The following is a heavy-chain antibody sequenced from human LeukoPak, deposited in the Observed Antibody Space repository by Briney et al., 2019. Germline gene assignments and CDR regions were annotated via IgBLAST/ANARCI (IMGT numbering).Heavy chain of an antibody. CDR1: GGSISSYY. J-gene: IGHJ4*02. Sequence: SETLSLTCSVSGGSISSYYWSWIRQPPGKGLEWIGYIYYSGSTNYNPSLKSRVTISVDTSKNQFSLKLSSVTAADTAVYYCARDLRSDYGDYVGSYYWGQGTLVTVSS. D-gene: IGHD4-17*01. CDR2: IYYSGST. CDR3: ARDLRSDYGDYVGSYY. V-gene: IGHV4-59*01.